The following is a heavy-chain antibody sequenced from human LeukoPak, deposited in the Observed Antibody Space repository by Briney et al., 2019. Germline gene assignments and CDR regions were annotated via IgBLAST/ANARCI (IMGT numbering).Heavy chain of an antibody. CDR2: IRSKAYGGST. Sequence: GGSLRLSCTTSGSTFDESALNWVRQAPGKELEWVGFIRSKAYGGSTGYAASVKYIFTISRDDSKSLASLQMSSLKTEDTAVYYCARRYDSSGYYITPLDHWGQGTLLTVSS. V-gene: IGHV3-49*04. J-gene: IGHJ4*02. D-gene: IGHD3-22*01. CDR1: GSTFDESA. CDR3: ARRYDSSGYYITPLDH.